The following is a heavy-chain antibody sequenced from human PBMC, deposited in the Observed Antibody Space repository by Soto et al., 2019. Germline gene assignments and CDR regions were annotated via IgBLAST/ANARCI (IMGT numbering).Heavy chain of an antibody. CDR3: ASGASRWYPYFFDS. Sequence: SVKVSCKASEGTFNSYAITWVRQAPGQGLEWMGGIIPYYNTLNYAQKFQDRVTITADDSTNTVYMELSSLRSDDTAVYFCASGASRWYPYFFDSWAQGTLVTVSS. D-gene: IGHD6-13*01. CDR1: EGTFNSYA. CDR2: IIPYYNTL. V-gene: IGHV1-69*13. J-gene: IGHJ4*02.